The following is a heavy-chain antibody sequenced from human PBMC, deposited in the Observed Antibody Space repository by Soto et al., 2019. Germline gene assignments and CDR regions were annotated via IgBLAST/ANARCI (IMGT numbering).Heavy chain of an antibody. CDR3: AREGTIIAAQRYYYYGMDV. D-gene: IGHD6-13*01. CDR1: GGSISSGDYY. V-gene: IGHV4-30-4*01. CDR2: IYYSGST. Sequence: SETLSLTCTVSGGSISSGDYYWSWIRQPPGKCLEWIGYIYYSGSTYYNPSLKSRVTISVDTSKNQFSLKLSSVAAADTAVYYCAREGTIIAAQRYYYYGMDVWGQGTTVTVSS. J-gene: IGHJ6*02.